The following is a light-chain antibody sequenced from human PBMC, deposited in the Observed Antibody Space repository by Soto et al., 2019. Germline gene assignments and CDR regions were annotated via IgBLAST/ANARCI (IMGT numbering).Light chain of an antibody. CDR1: SSDVGGYNY. V-gene: IGLV2-14*01. CDR2: EVS. Sequence: QSVLTQPASVSGSPGQSITISCTGTSSDVGGYNYVSWYQQHPGKAPKLMIYEVSNRPSGVCTRFSGSKSGNTASLTISGLQAEDEADYYCSSYTSSSTLVFGTGTKVTVL. CDR3: SSYTSSSTLV. J-gene: IGLJ1*01.